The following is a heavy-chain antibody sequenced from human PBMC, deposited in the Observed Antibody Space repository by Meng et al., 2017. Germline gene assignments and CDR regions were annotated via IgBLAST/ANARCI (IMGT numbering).Heavy chain of an antibody. CDR2: VSPNGAT. V-gene: IGHV4-4*02. D-gene: IGHD4-17*01. J-gene: IGHJ4*02. CDR3: ATDDHGDDFDY. Sequence: QVQLQQEAGPGLVKPSGTLSLTCAVSGGSVSTNNWWGWVRQPPGKGLEWIGEVSPNGATNYNPSLKSRVTISVDKSNNHLSLGLTSVTAADTAVYYCATDDHGDDFDYWGQGILVTVSS. CDR1: GGSVSTNNW.